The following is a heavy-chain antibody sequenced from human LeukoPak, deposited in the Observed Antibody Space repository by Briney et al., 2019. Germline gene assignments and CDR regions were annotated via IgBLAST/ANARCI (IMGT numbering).Heavy chain of an antibody. D-gene: IGHD2-2*01. V-gene: IGHV4-4*02. J-gene: IGHJ4*02. Sequence: SETLSLTCAVSGGSTSSSNWWSWVRQPPGKGLEWIGEIYHSGSTNYNPSLKSRVTISVDKSKNQFSLKLSSVTAADTAVYYCARGGTHCSSTSCYAFDYWGQGTLVTVSS. CDR2: IYHSGST. CDR1: GGSTSSSNW. CDR3: ARGGTHCSSTSCYAFDY.